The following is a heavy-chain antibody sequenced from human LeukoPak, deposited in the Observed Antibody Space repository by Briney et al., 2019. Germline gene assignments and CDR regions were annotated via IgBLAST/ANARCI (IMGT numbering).Heavy chain of an antibody. CDR1: GYTFTSYY. CDR2: INPSGGST. CDR3: ATDIVVVPAAPSYRSSGGY. J-gene: IGHJ4*02. V-gene: IGHV1-46*01. D-gene: IGHD2-2*01. Sequence: ASVKVSCKASGYTFTSYYMHWVRQAPGQGLEWMGIINPSGGSTSYAQKFQGRVTMTRDTSTSTVYMELSSLRSEDTAVYYCATDIVVVPAAPSYRSSGGYWGQGTLVTVSS.